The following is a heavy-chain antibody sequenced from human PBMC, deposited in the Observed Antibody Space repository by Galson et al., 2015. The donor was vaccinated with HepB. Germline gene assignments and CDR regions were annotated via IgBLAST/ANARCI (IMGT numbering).Heavy chain of an antibody. Sequence: SLRLSCAASGFTFSSYAMSWVRQAPGKGLEWVSAISGSGGSTYHADSVKGRFTISRDNAKNSLYLQMNSLRAEDTAVYYCARGPSYNIAAAGAKYFDYWGQGTLVTVSS. CDR1: GFTFSSYA. V-gene: IGHV3-23*01. J-gene: IGHJ4*02. CDR3: ARGPSYNIAAAGAKYFDY. CDR2: ISGSGGST. D-gene: IGHD6-13*01.